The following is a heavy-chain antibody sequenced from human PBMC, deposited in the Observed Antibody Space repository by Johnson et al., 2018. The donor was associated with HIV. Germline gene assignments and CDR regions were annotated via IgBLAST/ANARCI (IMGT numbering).Heavy chain of an antibody. CDR3: ARGGVIHDAFDI. Sequence: QVQLVESGGGVVQPGRSLRLSCAASAFAFSSYVMHWVRQAPGKGLEWVAVISYDGSNKYYADFVKGRFTISRDNSKNTLYLQMNSLRAEDTAVYYCARGGVIHDAFDIWGQGTMVTLSS. CDR2: ISYDGSNK. V-gene: IGHV3-30*04. J-gene: IGHJ3*02. D-gene: IGHD3-3*01. CDR1: AFAFSSYV.